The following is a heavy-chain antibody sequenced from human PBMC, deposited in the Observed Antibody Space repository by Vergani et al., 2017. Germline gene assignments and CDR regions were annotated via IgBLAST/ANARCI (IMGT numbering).Heavy chain of an antibody. D-gene: IGHD3-10*01. CDR3: AKAQSNYGFSGGDY. CDR1: GFTFSPYS. CDR2: ISTTSSYI. Sequence: EVQLVESGGGLVKPGGSLRLSCAASGFTFSPYSMNWVRQAPGKGLEWVSSISTTSSYIYYADSVKGRFTISRDNAKNSLDLQMNSLRAEDTAVYYCAKAQSNYGFSGGDYWGQGTLVTVSS. V-gene: IGHV3-21*02. J-gene: IGHJ4*02.